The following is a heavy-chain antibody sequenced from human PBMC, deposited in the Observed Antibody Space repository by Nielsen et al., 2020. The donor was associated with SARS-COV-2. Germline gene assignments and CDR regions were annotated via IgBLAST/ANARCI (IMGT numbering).Heavy chain of an antibody. CDR1: GFTFSSYW. D-gene: IGHD3-10*01. CDR2: IKQDGSEK. Sequence: GESLKLSCAASGFTFSSYWMSWVRQAPGKGLEWVANIKQDGSEKYYVDSVKGRFTISRDNATNSLYLQINSLRAEYTAVYYCARSVTGRYYWEYYFDYWGQGTLVTVSS. CDR3: ARSVTGRYYWEYYFDY. V-gene: IGHV3-7*05. J-gene: IGHJ4*02.